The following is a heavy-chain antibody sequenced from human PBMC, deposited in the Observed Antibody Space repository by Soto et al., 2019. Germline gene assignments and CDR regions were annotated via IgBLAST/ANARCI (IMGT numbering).Heavy chain of an antibody. CDR1: GGTIRSPDW. V-gene: IGHV4-4*02. CDR3: ARGRGRYSSGWSWFDP. D-gene: IGHD6-19*01. CDR2: LFQSGST. Sequence: PSETLSLTCGVSGGTIRSPDWWTWVLQPPGKGLEWIGELFQSGSTNYTPSLESRVTISVDKSKNQFSLTLTSVTAADTAVYFCARGRGRYSSGWSWFDPWGQGILGTVSS. J-gene: IGHJ5*02.